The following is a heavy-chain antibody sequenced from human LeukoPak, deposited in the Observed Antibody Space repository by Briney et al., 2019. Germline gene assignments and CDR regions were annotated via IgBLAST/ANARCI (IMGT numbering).Heavy chain of an antibody. J-gene: IGHJ4*02. CDR2: ISAYSGKT. V-gene: IGHV1-18*01. CDR3: ARDTGDYGDGFDY. CDR1: GYTFTTYG. Sequence: ASVKVSCKPSGYTFTTYGISWVRQAPGQGLEWMGWISAYSGKTNYAQTLQARVTMTTDTSTSTAYMELRSLRSDDTAVYYCARDTGDYGDGFDYWGQGTLVTVSS. D-gene: IGHD4-17*01.